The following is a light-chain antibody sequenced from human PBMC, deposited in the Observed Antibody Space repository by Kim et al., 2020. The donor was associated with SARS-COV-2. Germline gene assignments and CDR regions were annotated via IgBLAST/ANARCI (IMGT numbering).Light chain of an antibody. J-gene: IGKJ1*01. CDR1: QSVSSNY. Sequence: LSPGERGTLSCRASQSVSSNYLAWYQQKPGQAPRLLIYGASSRATGIPDRFSGSGSGTDFTLTINRLEPEDFAVYYCQQYGNSRTFGQGTKVDIK. CDR3: QQYGNSRT. V-gene: IGKV3-20*01. CDR2: GAS.